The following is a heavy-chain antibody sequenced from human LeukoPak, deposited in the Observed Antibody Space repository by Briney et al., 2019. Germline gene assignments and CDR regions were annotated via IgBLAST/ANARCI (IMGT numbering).Heavy chain of an antibody. J-gene: IGHJ3*02. CDR2: IKHDGSEK. CDR3: VRDIGGTQVGAFDI. Sequence: VGSLRLSCADSGFTFKNYWMTWVRQAPGKGLEWVADIKHDGSEKYYVDSVRGRFTISRDNARNSLYLQMNSLRVEDTAVYYCVRDIGGTQVGAFDIWGQGTTVIVSS. V-gene: IGHV3-7*01. D-gene: IGHD1-26*01. CDR1: GFTFKNYW.